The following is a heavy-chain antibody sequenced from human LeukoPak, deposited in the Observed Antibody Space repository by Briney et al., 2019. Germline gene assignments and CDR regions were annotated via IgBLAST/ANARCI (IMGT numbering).Heavy chain of an antibody. V-gene: IGHV4-59*12. CDR3: ARGWGSGSSPFDY. CDR2: IHYTGST. CDR1: GGSISSYY. J-gene: IGHJ4*02. D-gene: IGHD3-10*01. Sequence: SETLSLTCTVSGGSISSYYWSWIRQSPGKGLECIGYIHYTGSTNYNPSLKSRVTISVDTSKNQFSLKLSSVTAADTAVYYCARGWGSGSSPFDYWGQGTLVTVSS.